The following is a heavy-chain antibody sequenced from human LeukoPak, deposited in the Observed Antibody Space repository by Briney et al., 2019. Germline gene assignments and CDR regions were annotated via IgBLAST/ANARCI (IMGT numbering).Heavy chain of an antibody. Sequence: SETLSLTCTVSGYSINSGYYWGWIRQPPGKGLEWIGRIHHSGSTYYDPSLQSRVTISVDTSNNQFSLTLNSVTAADTAVYHCARDKSLDVLNGDRRYYFEYWGQGALVTVSS. CDR2: IHHSGST. V-gene: IGHV4-38-2*02. J-gene: IGHJ4*02. D-gene: IGHD3-9*01. CDR3: ARDKSLDVLNGDRRYYFEY. CDR1: GYSINSGYY.